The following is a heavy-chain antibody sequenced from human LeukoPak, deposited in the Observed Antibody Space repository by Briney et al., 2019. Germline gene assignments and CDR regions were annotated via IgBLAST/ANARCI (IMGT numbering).Heavy chain of an antibody. CDR1: GFTFSDYY. CDR3: ARDQGLLVVAGRFGY. J-gene: IGHJ4*02. Sequence: GGSLRLSCAASGFTFSDYYMSWIRQAPGKGLEWVSYISDSSSYTDYADSVKGRFTISRDNAKNSLYLQMNSLRAEDTAVYYCARDQGLLVVAGRFGYWGQGTLVTVSS. V-gene: IGHV3-11*06. D-gene: IGHD6-19*01. CDR2: ISDSSSYT.